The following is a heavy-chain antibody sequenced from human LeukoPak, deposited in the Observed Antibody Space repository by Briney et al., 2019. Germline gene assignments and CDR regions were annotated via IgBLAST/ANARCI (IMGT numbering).Heavy chain of an antibody. CDR2: VNPSGGTT. V-gene: IGHV1-46*01. D-gene: IGHD1-26*01. CDR3: ARDRGGVGATFLGYGMDV. Sequence: ASVKVSCKASGYTFTSYYMHWVRQAPGQGLEWMGIVNPSGGTTNYAQKFQGRVTLTRDTSTSTVYMVLSSLRSEDTAVYYCARDRGGVGATFLGYGMDVWGQGATVTVSS. J-gene: IGHJ6*02. CDR1: GYTFTSYY.